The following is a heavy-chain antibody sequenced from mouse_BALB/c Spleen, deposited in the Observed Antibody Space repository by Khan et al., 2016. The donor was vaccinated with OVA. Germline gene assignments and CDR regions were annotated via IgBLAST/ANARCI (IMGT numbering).Heavy chain of an antibody. D-gene: IGHD2-10*01. V-gene: IGHV2-6-1*01. CDR2: MWGDGST. CDR3: ARQPYYHYNVMDY. J-gene: IGHJ4*01. CDR1: GFSLANYG. Sequence: QVQLKQSGPGLVAPSQSLSITCTISGFSLANYGVHWVRQPPGKGLEWLVLMWGDGSTSYNSVLKSRLIVSTDNSRSPVFLKMNSLQTDDTAMYFCARQPYYHYNVMDYWGQGTSVTVSS.